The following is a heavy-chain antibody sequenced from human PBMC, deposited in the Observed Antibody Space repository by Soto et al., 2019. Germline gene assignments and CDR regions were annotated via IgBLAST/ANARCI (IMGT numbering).Heavy chain of an antibody. V-gene: IGHV4-31*03. CDR1: GGSISSGGYY. D-gene: IGHD5-12*01. Sequence: SETLSLTCTVSGGSISSGGYYWSWIRQHPGKGLEWIGYIYYSGSTYYNPSLKSRVTISVDTSKNQFSLKLTSVTAADTAVYYCARDLPRKAGGYDYWGQGTLVTVSS. CDR2: IYYSGST. CDR3: ARDLPRKAGGYDY. J-gene: IGHJ4*02.